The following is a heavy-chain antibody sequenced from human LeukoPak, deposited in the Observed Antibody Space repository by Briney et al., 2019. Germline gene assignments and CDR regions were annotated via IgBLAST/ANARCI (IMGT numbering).Heavy chain of an antibody. CDR2: SSSSRSYI. Sequence: GGSLRLSCAASGFTFSSYAMSWVRQAPGKGREWVSSSSSSRSYIYYADSVKGRFTISRDNAKTSLYLQMNSLSAEDTAVYYCARDLEIAAAGNGWFDPWGQGILVTVSS. CDR3: ARDLEIAAAGNGWFDP. J-gene: IGHJ5*02. CDR1: GFTFSSYA. D-gene: IGHD6-13*01. V-gene: IGHV3-21*01.